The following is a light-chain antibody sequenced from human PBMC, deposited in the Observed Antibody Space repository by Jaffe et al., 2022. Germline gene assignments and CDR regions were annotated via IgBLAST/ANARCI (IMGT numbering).Light chain of an antibody. CDR2: GAS. CDR1: QSVSGSY. J-gene: IGKJ4*01. V-gene: IGKV3-20*01. CDR3: QQYGTPPLT. Sequence: EIVLTQSPGTLSLSPGERGTLSCRASQSVSGSYLAWYQQKPGQAPRLLIYGASNRATGIPDRFSGSGSGTDFTLSISRLEPEDFAVYYCQQYGTPPLTFGGGTRVAI.